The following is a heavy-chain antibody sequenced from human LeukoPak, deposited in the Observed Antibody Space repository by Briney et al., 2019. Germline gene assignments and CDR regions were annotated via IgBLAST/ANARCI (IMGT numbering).Heavy chain of an antibody. CDR1: GLTVSSND. Sequence: SGGSLRLSCAASGLTVSSNDVSWVRLAPGKGLEWVSSMYTGGNIYYADSVKGRFTISRDNSKNTVYLQLNSLRPEDTAVYYCARARRCGLNDDRGGCFDYWGQGTVVTVSS. V-gene: IGHV3-53*01. CDR2: MYTGGNI. J-gene: IGHJ4*02. D-gene: IGHD1-1*01. CDR3: ARARRCGLNDDRGGCFDY.